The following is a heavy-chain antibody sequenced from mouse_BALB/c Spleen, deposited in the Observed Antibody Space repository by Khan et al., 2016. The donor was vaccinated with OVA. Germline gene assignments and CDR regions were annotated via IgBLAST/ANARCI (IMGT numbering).Heavy chain of an antibody. CDR3: ANHGSISAWLTY. V-gene: IGHV1-7*01. Sequence: QVQLQQSGAELAKPGASVKMSCKASGYTFTSYWMHWVKQRPGQGLEWIGYINPSTGYTEYNQRFKDKATLTADKSSSTAYMQLSSLTSEESAVYYCANHGSISAWLTYWGQGILVTVSA. J-gene: IGHJ3*01. D-gene: IGHD2-10*02. CDR1: GYTFTSYW. CDR2: INPSTGYT.